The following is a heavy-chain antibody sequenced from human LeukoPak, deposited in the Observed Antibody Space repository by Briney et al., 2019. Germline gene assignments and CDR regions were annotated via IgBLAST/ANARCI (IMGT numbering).Heavy chain of an antibody. D-gene: IGHD3-16*01. CDR2: IYTSGST. CDR1: GGSISSYY. CDR3: AVRSVTGRAFDI. V-gene: IGHV4-4*07. J-gene: IGHJ3*02. Sequence: PSETLSLTCTVSGGSISSYYWSWIRQPAGKGLEWIGRIYTSGSTNYNPSLKSRVTVSVDTSKNQFSLKLSSVTAADTAVYYCAVRSVTGRAFDIWGQGTMVTVSS.